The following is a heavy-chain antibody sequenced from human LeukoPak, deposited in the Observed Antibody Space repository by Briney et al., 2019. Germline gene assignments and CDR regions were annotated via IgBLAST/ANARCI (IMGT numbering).Heavy chain of an antibody. V-gene: IGHV4-34*01. CDR3: ARGVVRGVNPYYYYYGMDV. J-gene: IGHJ6*02. CDR1: SGSLCGYY. CDR2: TNDSGST. D-gene: IGHD3-10*01. Sequence: SETLSFNGSGYSGSLCGYYWSRIRQPPGLGLEWIVETNDSGSTNYNPSLKSRVTISVDTSKNQFSLKLSSVTAADTAAYYCARGVVRGVNPYYYYYGMDVWGQGTTVTVSS.